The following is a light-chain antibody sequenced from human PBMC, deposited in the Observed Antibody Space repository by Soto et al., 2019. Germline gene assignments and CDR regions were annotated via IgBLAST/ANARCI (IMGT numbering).Light chain of an antibody. V-gene: IGKV1-39*01. CDR1: QRISTH. J-gene: IGKJ4*01. CDR2: DTS. CDR3: QRSYSEPPLS. Sequence: GDTVTITCRASQRISTHLNWYQHRPGKAPRLLIFDTSGLQGGVPSRFSGSKSGTEFNLTISGLQPDDFASYYCQRSYSEPPLSFGGRTKVEIK.